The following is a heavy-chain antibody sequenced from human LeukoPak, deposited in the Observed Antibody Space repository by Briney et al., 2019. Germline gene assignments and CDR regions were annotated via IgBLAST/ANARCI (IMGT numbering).Heavy chain of an antibody. J-gene: IGHJ4*02. V-gene: IGHV3-48*03. D-gene: IGHD3-22*01. CDR2: ISDSGSTI. CDR1: GFRFSSYE. CDR3: ASNLDFDSSGYAVDY. Sequence: PGGSLRLSCAASGFRFSSYEMNWVRQTPGKGLEWLSYISDSGSTIYYADSVKGRFTISRDNAKNSLYLQMKSLRAEDTAVYYCASNLDFDSSGYAVDYWGQGTLVTVSS.